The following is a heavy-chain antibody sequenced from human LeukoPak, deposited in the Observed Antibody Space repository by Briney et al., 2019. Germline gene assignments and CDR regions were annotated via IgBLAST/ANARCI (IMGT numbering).Heavy chain of an antibody. Sequence: SETLSLTCSVSGGSISRSNYFWGWIRQPPGMGLEWIGSIFYRGTTYYNPSLKSRVTISVDTSRNHFSLRLSSVTAADPAVYYCARAVVVDLIDPWGQGTLVTVSS. CDR2: IFYRGTT. V-gene: IGHV4-39*02. CDR3: ARAVVVDLIDP. CDR1: GGSISRSNYF. D-gene: IGHD2-15*01. J-gene: IGHJ5*02.